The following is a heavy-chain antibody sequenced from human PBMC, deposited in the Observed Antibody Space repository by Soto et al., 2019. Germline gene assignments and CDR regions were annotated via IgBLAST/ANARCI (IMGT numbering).Heavy chain of an antibody. Sequence: QVQLQQWGAGLLKPSETLSLTCAVYGGSFSGYYWSWIRHPPGKGLEWIGEINHSGSTNYNPSLNSRVTISVDTSKNQFSLKLSSVTAADTAVYYCASAVATIGWGVYWGQGTLVTVSS. CDR1: GGSFSGYY. V-gene: IGHV4-34*01. CDR3: ASAVATIGWGVY. D-gene: IGHD5-12*01. CDR2: INHSGST. J-gene: IGHJ4*02.